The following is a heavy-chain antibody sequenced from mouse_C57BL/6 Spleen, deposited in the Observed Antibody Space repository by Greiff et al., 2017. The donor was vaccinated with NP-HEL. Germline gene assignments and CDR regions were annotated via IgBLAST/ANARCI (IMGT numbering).Heavy chain of an antibody. CDR3: ARNSNYVRYAMDY. J-gene: IGHJ4*01. V-gene: IGHV2-2*01. CDR1: GFSLTSYG. D-gene: IGHD2-5*01. Sequence: QVQLQQSGPGLVQPSQSLSITCTVSGFSLTSYGVHWVRQSPGKGLEWLGVIWSGGSTDYNAAFISRLSISKDNSKSQVFFKMNSLQADDTAIYYCARNSNYVRYAMDYWGQGTSVTVSS. CDR2: IWSGGST.